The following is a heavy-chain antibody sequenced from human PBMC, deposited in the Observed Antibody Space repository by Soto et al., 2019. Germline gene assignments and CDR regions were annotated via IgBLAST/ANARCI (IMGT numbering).Heavy chain of an antibody. CDR3: ARDRTIAARPPFPPQRWFDP. V-gene: IGHV3-48*02. CDR1: GFTFSSYS. CDR2: ISSSSSTI. Sequence: GGSLRLSCAASGFTFSSYSMNWVRQAPGKGLEWVSYISSSSSTIYYADSVKGRFTISRDNAKNSLYLQMNSLREAVTAVYYCARDRTIAARPPFPPQRWFDPWGQGTLVTVSS. D-gene: IGHD6-6*01. J-gene: IGHJ5*02.